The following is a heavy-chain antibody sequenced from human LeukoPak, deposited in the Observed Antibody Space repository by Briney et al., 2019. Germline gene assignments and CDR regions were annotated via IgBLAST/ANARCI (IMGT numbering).Heavy chain of an antibody. J-gene: IGHJ4*02. V-gene: IGHV3-48*04. CDR1: DMTFSNYR. CDR3: AREGMRSGYESY. CDR2: ISGPSTTI. Sequence: PGGSLTLSCVASDMTFSNYRMNWGRQAPGKGLEWVSYISGPSTTIYYADSVRGRFTISRDNAKNSLYLQMNSLRAEDTAVYYCAREGMRSGYESYWGQGTLVTVSS. D-gene: IGHD5-12*01.